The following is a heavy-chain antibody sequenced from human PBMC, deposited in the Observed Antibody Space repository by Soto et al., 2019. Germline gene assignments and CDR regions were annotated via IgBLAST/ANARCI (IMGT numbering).Heavy chain of an antibody. CDR3: AKQGVDYDFLTGLQKRGWLVF. V-gene: IGHV3-30*18. D-gene: IGHD3-9*01. J-gene: IGHJ5*01. Sequence: GGSLGLACATYRVTFSSYCMHWVRQAPGKGLEWMAFISHDGNNKFYTDSVKGRFTISRDNSRNTVFLQMNSLGVDDTAVYFCAKQGVDYDFLTGLQKRGWLVFCDQGFLGTVSS. CDR1: RVTFSSYC. CDR2: ISHDGNNK.